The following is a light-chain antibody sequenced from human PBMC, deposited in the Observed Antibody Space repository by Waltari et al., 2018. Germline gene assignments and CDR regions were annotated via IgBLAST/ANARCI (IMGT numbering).Light chain of an antibody. CDR2: AAS. CDR1: HSISSY. V-gene: IGKV1-39*01. J-gene: IGKJ4*01. Sequence: DIQMTQSPSSLSASVGDRVTITCRASHSISSYLNWYQQKPVKAPKLLIYAASSLQSVVPSRFSGSGSGTDFTLTISSLPPEDFATYYCQKSYSTPRTFGGGTKVEIK. CDR3: QKSYSTPRT.